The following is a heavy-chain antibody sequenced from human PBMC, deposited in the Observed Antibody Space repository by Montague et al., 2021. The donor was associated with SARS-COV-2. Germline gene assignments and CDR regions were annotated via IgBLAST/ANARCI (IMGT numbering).Heavy chain of an antibody. J-gene: IGHJ4*02. CDR1: GDSVSTYGVA. D-gene: IGHD3-10*01. CDR2: TIYTGSAWYN. Sequence: CAISGDSVSTYGVAWDWIRQSPSRGLEWLGMTIYTGSAWYNEYAXSAKGRITINPDTPKNQFSLHLTSVTPEDTAVYYCARHSYRTFGFWGQGTLVTVSS. V-gene: IGHV6-1*01. CDR3: ARHSYRTFGF.